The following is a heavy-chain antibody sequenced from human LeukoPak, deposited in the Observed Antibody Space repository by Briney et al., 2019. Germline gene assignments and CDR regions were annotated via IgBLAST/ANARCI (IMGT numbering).Heavy chain of an antibody. CDR2: IYHSGST. CDR1: GYSISSGYY. D-gene: IGHD1-26*01. Sequence: SETLSLTCTVSGYSISSGYYWGWIRQPPGKGLEWIVGIYHSGSTYYNPSLKSRVTISVDTSKNQFSLKLSSVTATDAAVYYCAREHPLGAVDYWGQGTLVTVSS. J-gene: IGHJ4*02. V-gene: IGHV4-38-2*02. CDR3: AREHPLGAVDY.